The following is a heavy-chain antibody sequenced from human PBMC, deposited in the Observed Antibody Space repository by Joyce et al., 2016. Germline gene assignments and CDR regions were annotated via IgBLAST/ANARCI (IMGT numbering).Heavy chain of an antibody. CDR2: IYRSGNT. CDR3: ARVPDYFDGRGYYHDGGAFDI. V-gene: IGHV4-30-2*01. J-gene: IGHJ3*02. D-gene: IGHD3-3*01. CDR1: GGSVTNGGFS. Sequence: QLQLQVSGSGLVKPSQTLSLTCGVSGGSVTNGGFSWSWIRQPPGKGLEWIGCIYRSGNTHDNPSLKSRVTISIDRSKNQFSLKLTSVTAADTAVYYCARVPDYFDGRGYYHDGGAFDIWGQGTMVTVSS.